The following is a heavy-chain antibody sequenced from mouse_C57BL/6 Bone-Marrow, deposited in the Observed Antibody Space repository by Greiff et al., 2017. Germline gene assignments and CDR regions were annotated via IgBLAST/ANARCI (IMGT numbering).Heavy chain of an antibody. V-gene: IGHV5-17*01. CDR1: GFTFSDYG. Sequence: EVQRVESGGGLVKPGGSLKLSCAASGFTFSDYGMHWVRQAPEKGLEWVAYISSGSSTIYYADTVKGRFTISRDNAKNTLFLQMTSLRSEDTAMYYCARPAQATSYAMDYWGQGTSVTVSS. J-gene: IGHJ4*01. CDR3: ARPAQATSYAMDY. CDR2: ISSGSSTI. D-gene: IGHD3-2*02.